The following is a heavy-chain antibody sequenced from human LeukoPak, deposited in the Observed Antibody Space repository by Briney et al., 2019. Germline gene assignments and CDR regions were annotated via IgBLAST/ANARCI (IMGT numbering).Heavy chain of an antibody. Sequence: PGGPLRLPCAPPGFPFSSYAMSWARQAPGKGLEWASPISGSGGSTYYADSVKGRFTISRDNSKNTLYLQMNSLRAEDTAVYYCRAVVVAAAVVYYFDYWGQGTLVTVSS. CDR2: ISGSGGST. CDR3: RAVVVAAAVVYYFDY. V-gene: IGHV3-23*01. J-gene: IGHJ4*02. CDR1: GFPFSSYA. D-gene: IGHD2-15*01.